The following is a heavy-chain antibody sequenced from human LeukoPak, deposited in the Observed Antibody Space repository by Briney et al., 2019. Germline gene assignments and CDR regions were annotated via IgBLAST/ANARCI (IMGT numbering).Heavy chain of an antibody. D-gene: IGHD2-8*01. V-gene: IGHV4-59*01. CDR3: ARDHCTNGVCVWFDP. CDR2: IYYSGST. CDR1: GGSISSYY. J-gene: IGHJ5*02. Sequence: PSETLSLTCTVSGGSISSYYWSWIRQPPGKGLEWIGYIYYSGSTNYNPSLKSRVTISVDTSKNQFSLKLSSVTAADTAVYYCARDHCTNGVCVWFDPWGQGTLVTVSS.